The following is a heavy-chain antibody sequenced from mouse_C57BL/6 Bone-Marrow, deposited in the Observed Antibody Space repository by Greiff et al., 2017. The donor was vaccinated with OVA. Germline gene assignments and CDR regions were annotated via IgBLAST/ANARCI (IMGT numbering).Heavy chain of an antibody. D-gene: IGHD1-1*01. CDR3: AISRYGSRRYDFDY. J-gene: IGHJ2*01. CDR1: GYTFTSYG. CDR2: IYPRSGNT. Sequence: QVQLQQSGAELARPGASVKLSCKASGYTFTSYGISWVKQRTGQGLEWIGEIYPRSGNTYYNEKFKGKATLTADKSSSTAYMELRSMTSEDSAVYFCAISRYGSRRYDFDYWGQGTTLTVSS. V-gene: IGHV1-81*01.